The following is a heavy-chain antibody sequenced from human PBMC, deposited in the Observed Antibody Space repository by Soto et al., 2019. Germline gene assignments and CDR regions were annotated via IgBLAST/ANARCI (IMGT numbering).Heavy chain of an antibody. V-gene: IGHV3-7*03. CDR3: AKDWRYCSSNSCPLAENFQH. CDR2: IKQDGSEK. D-gene: IGHD2-2*01. CDR1: GFPFSTYW. Sequence: EVQLVESGGGLVQPGGALRLSCAASGFPFSTYWMSWVRQAPGKGLEWVANIKQDGSEKYYVDSVKGRFTISRDNARSSPYLQMNSLRAEDTVVDYCAKDWRYCSSNSCPLAENFQHWGQGTVVTVSS. J-gene: IGHJ1*01.